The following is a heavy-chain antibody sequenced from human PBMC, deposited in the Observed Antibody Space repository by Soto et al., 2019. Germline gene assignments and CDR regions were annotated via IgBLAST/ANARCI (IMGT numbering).Heavy chain of an antibody. J-gene: IGHJ6*02. CDR2: MNPNSGYT. Sequence: ASVKVSCKASGYIFTTFDINWVLQATGQGLEWVGWMNPNSGYTGYAQKFQGRVTMTRNTSISTAYMELSSLRSEDTAVYYCARDHCTTTNCYTSIYYYGMDVWGQGTTVTVSS. CDR1: GYIFTTFD. V-gene: IGHV1-8*01. CDR3: ARDHCTTTNCYTSIYYYGMDV. D-gene: IGHD2-2*02.